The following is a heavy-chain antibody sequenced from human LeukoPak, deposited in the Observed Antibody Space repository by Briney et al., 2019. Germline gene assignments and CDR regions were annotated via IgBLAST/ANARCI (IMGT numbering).Heavy chain of an antibody. CDR1: GGSISSGGYY. J-gene: IGHJ3*02. CDR3: VRDKYGGNHDAFDI. Sequence: PSETLSLTCTVSGGSISSGGYYWSWIRQHPGKGLEWIGYIYYSGSTYYNPSLKSRVTISVDTSKNQFSLKLSSVTAADTAVYYCVRDKYGGNHDAFDIWGQGTMVTVSS. V-gene: IGHV4-31*03. CDR2: IYYSGST. D-gene: IGHD4-23*01.